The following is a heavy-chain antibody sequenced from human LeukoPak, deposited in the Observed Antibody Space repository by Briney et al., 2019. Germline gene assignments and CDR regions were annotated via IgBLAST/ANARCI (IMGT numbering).Heavy chain of an antibody. Sequence: GGSLRLSCAASGFTFSSYWMHWVRQAPGKGLVWVSRISSDGSSTTYADSVKGRFTISRDNSKNTLYLQMNSLRAEDTAVYYCAKEGDYGGNSFFDYWGQGTLVTVSS. V-gene: IGHV3-74*01. CDR2: ISSDGSST. D-gene: IGHD4-23*01. J-gene: IGHJ4*02. CDR1: GFTFSSYW. CDR3: AKEGDYGGNSFFDY.